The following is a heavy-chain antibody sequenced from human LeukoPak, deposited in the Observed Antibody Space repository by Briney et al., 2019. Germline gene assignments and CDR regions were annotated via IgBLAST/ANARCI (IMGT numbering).Heavy chain of an antibody. D-gene: IGHD2-2*01. V-gene: IGHV4-34*01. CDR1: GGSFSGYY. CDR2: INHSGGT. CDR3: ARVVVVPAAVDY. J-gene: IGHJ4*02. Sequence: SETLSLTCAAYGGSFSGYYWSWLRQPPGKGLEWIGEINHSGGTNYNPSLKSRVTISVDTSKNQFYLKLSSVTAADTAVYYCARVVVVPAAVDYWGQGTLVTVSS.